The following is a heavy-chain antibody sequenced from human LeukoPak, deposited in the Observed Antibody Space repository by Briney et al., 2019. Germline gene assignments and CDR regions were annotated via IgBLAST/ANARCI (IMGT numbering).Heavy chain of an antibody. D-gene: IGHD2-2*02. J-gene: IGHJ3*02. Sequence: PGGSLRLSCAASGFTFSSYWMSWVRQAPGKGLEWVANIKQDGSEKYYVDSVKGRFTISRDNAKHSLYLQMNSLRAEDTAVYYCARYRYCSSTSCYTYADDAFDIWGQGTMVTVSS. CDR2: IKQDGSEK. CDR1: GFTFSSYW. CDR3: ARYRYCSSTSCYTYADDAFDI. V-gene: IGHV3-7*01.